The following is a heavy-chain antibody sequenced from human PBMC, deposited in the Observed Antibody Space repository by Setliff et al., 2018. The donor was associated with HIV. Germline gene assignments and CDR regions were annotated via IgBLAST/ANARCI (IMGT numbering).Heavy chain of an antibody. CDR1: GDSFSIHY. CDR2: IYSSGAT. CDR3: AKDRGYYFEL. J-gene: IGHJ2*01. D-gene: IGHD3-10*01. V-gene: IGHV4-4*07. Sequence: PSETLSLTCSVSGDSFSIHYWNWIRQPAGKGLEWIGRIYSSGATSYNPSLRSRVTMSVDTSKNQLSLTLDSMTAADTAVYCCAKDRGYYFELWGRGIRVTVSS.